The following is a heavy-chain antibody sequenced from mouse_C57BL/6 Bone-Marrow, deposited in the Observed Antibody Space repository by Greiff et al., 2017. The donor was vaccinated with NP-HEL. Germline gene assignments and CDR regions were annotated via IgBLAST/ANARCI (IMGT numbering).Heavy chain of an antibody. CDR3: ARERVIATVVKIGYYAMDY. V-gene: IGHV1-26*01. J-gene: IGHJ4*01. CDR1: GYTFTDYY. CDR2: INPNTGGT. D-gene: IGHD1-1*01. Sequence: VQLQQSGPELVKPGASVKISCKASGYTFTDYYMNWVKQSHGKSLEWIGDINPNTGGTSYNQKLKGKATLTVDKSSSTAYLALRSLTSEDTAVYYWARERVIATVVKIGYYAMDYWGRGTSVTVSS.